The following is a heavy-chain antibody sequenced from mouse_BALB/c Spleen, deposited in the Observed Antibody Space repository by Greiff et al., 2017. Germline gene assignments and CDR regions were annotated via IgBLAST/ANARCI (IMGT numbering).Heavy chain of an antibody. J-gene: IGHJ3*01. V-gene: IGHV3-8*02. Sequence: EVKLQESGPSLVKPSQTLSLTCSVTGYSFTSGYWNWVRKSPGNKLEYMGYISYSGSTYYNPSLKSRISITRDTSKNQYYLQLNSVTTEDTAKYCCGRYMVSWFAYWGQGTLVTVSA. CDR2: ISYSGST. D-gene: IGHD2-2*01. CDR3: GRYMVSWFAY. CDR1: GYSFTSGY.